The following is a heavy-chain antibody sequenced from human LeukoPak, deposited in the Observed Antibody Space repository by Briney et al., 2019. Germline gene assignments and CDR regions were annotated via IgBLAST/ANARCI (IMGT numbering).Heavy chain of an antibody. CDR3: ARDGLFYHDNSGGDLT. V-gene: IGHV1-69*11. D-gene: IGHD3-22*01. CDR2: IIPIHGTA. CDR1: GGTFRKYA. J-gene: IGHJ3*01. Sequence: GALVRVSCKASGGTFRKYAISWVRQAPGQGLEWMGRIIPIHGTANYAQKFQGRVTITTDESTSTAYMELSSLRSEDTAIYYCARDGLFYHDNSGGDLTWGQGTMVTVS.